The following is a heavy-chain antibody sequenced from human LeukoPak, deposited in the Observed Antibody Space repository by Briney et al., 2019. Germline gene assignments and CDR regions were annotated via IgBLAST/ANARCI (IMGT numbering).Heavy chain of an antibody. D-gene: IGHD3-22*01. Sequence: GASVTVSCKASGGTFSSYAISWVRQAPGQGLEWMGGIIPIFGTANYAQKFQGRVTITTDESTSTAYMELSSLRSEDTAVYYCAREYYDSSGYYHRRFDPWGQGNPGHRLL. V-gene: IGHV1-69*05. J-gene: IGHJ5*02. CDR1: GGTFSSYA. CDR2: IIPIFGTA. CDR3: AREYYDSSGYYHRRFDP.